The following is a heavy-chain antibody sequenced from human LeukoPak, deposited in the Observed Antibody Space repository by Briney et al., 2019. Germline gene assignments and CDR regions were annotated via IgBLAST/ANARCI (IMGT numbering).Heavy chain of an antibody. J-gene: IGHJ4*02. CDR3: AIGSYGSGSYLIF. Sequence: GGSLRLSCAASGFTFSSYAMHWVRQAPGKGLEWVAVISYDGSNKYYADSVKGRFTISRDNSKNTLYLQMNSLRAEDTAVYYCAIGSYGSGSYLIFWGQGTLVTVSS. CDR2: ISYDGSNK. V-gene: IGHV3-30*04. CDR1: GFTFSSYA. D-gene: IGHD3-10*01.